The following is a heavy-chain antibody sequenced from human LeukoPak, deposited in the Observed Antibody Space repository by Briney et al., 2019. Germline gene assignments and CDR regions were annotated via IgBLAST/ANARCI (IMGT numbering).Heavy chain of an antibody. V-gene: IGHV4-59*08. CDR2: IYYSGST. CDR1: GGSISSYY. Sequence: SETLSLTCTVSGGSISSYYWSWIRQPPGKGLEWIGYIYYSGSTNYNPSLKSRVTISVDTSKNQFSLKLSSVTAADTAVYYCAKALSGYDHYFDYWGQGTLVTVSS. CDR3: AKALSGYDHYFDY. J-gene: IGHJ4*02. D-gene: IGHD5-12*01.